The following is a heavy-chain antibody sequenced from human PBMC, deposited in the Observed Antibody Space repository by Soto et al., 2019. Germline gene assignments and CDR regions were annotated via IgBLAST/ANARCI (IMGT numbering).Heavy chain of an antibody. Sequence: QVQLQESGPRLVKPSETLSLTCIVSGGSISNYYWSWIRQPPGKGLEWIGYIYYIGSTNYNPSLQSRVTISVDTTKNQFSLKLSSVTAADTAVYYCARAVLPATAPFDYWGQGTLVTVSS. J-gene: IGHJ4*02. CDR2: IYYIGST. CDR3: ARAVLPATAPFDY. V-gene: IGHV4-59*01. D-gene: IGHD2-2*01. CDR1: GGSISNYY.